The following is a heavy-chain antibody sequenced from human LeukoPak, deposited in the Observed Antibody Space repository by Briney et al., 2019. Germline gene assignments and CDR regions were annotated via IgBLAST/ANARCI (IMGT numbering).Heavy chain of an antibody. CDR3: ARDGYSSSREFDY. D-gene: IGHD6-13*01. CDR2: ISSSSSTI. J-gene: IGHJ4*02. Sequence: GGSLRLSCAASGFTFSSYSMNWVRQAPGKGLEWVSYISSSSSTIYYADSVKGRFTISRDNAKNSLYLQMNSLRAEDTAVYYCARDGYSSSREFDYWGQGTLVTVSS. V-gene: IGHV3-48*01. CDR1: GFTFSSYS.